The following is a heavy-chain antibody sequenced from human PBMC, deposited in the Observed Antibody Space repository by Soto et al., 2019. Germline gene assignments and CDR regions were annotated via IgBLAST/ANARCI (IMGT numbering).Heavy chain of an antibody. D-gene: IGHD5-12*01. CDR1: GFTFTSSA. Sequence: SVKVSCKASGFTFTSSAMQWVRQARGQRLEWIGWIVVGSGNTNYAQKFQERVTMTRDTSTNTAYMELSSLRSEDTAVYYCATYGSGGYNGYQYDYWGQGTLVTVSS. V-gene: IGHV1-58*02. J-gene: IGHJ4*02. CDR3: ATYGSGGYNGYQYDY. CDR2: IVVGSGNT.